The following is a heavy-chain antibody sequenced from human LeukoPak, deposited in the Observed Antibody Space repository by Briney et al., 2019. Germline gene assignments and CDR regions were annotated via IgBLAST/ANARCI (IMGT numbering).Heavy chain of an antibody. Sequence: GASVKVSCKASGYTFTGYYMHWVRQAPGRGLEWMGWINPNSGGTNYAQKFQGRVTMTRDTSISTAYMELSRLRSDDTAVYYCARDWGYYYDSSGHFDYWGQGTLVTVSS. CDR3: ARDWGYYYDSSGHFDY. J-gene: IGHJ4*02. CDR2: INPNSGGT. D-gene: IGHD3-22*01. V-gene: IGHV1-2*02. CDR1: GYTFTGYY.